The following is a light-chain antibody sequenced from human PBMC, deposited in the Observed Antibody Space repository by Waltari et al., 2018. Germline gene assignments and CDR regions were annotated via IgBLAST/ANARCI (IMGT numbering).Light chain of an antibody. V-gene: IGLV1-44*01. CDR3: AAWDDSLNAWM. CDR2: NNN. J-gene: IGLJ3*02. Sequence: QSVLTQPPSTSGIPGQRVTISCSGSSSNVGPNYVSWYQQLPGTAPTLLIYNNNRRPSGVPDRFSGSKSGTSASLAISGLQSEDEADYYCAAWDDSLNAWMFGGGTKLTVL. CDR1: SSNVGPNY.